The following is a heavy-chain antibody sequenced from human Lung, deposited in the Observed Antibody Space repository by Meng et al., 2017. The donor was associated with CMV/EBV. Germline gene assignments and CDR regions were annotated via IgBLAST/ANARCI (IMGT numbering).Heavy chain of an antibody. CDR3: AREYWGPDY. CDR2: INEDGSVK. Sequence: GGSLRLSCAASGFTFTNYWMTWVRQAPGKGLEWVANINEDGSVKHFVDSVKGRFTMSRDNAKNSVYLQMNGLRADDTAVYYCAREYWGPDYWGQGTLVTGSS. D-gene: IGHD7-27*01. J-gene: IGHJ4*02. CDR1: GFTFTNYW. V-gene: IGHV3-7*01.